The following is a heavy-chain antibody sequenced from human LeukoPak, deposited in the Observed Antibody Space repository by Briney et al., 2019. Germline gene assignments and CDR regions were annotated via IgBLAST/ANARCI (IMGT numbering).Heavy chain of an antibody. CDR2: IYTSGST. V-gene: IGHV4-4*07. D-gene: IGHD6-19*01. Sequence: PSETLSLTCTVSGDSISCYYWSWIRQPAGKGLEWIGRIYTSGSTNYNPSLKSRVTMSVDTSKNQFSLKLGSVTAADTAVYYCARDSSGWLFDYWGQGTLVTVSS. CDR3: ARDSSGWLFDY. J-gene: IGHJ4*02. CDR1: GDSISCYY.